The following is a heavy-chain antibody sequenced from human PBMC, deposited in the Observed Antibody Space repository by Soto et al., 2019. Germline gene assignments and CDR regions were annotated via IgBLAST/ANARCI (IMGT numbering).Heavy chain of an antibody. CDR3: ARGYFDY. J-gene: IGHJ4*02. Sequence: SETLSLTCAVYGGSFSGYYWSWIRQPPGKGLEWIGEINHSGSTNYNPSLKSRVTISVDTSKNQFSLKLSSVTAADTAVYYCARGYFDYWGQGTLVTVAS. CDR1: GGSFSGYY. CDR2: INHSGST. V-gene: IGHV4-34*01.